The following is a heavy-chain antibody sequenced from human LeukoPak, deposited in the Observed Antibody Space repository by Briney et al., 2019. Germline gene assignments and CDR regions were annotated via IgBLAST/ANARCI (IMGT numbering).Heavy chain of an antibody. CDR2: ISYDGSNK. V-gene: IGHV3-30-3*01. CDR3: ARSRPSSHIVVVVGASRVAFDI. J-gene: IGHJ3*02. Sequence: GRSLRLPCAASGFTFSSYAMHWVRQAPGKGLEWVAVISYDGSNKYYADSVKGRFTISRDNSKNTLYLQMNSLRAEDTAVYYCARSRPSSHIVVVVGASRVAFDIWGQGTMVTVSS. D-gene: IGHD2-21*01. CDR1: GFTFSSYA.